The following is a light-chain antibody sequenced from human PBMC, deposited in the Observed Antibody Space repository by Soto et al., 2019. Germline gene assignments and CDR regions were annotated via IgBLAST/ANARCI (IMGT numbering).Light chain of an antibody. CDR3: SSYTSSNTFYV. J-gene: IGLJ1*01. CDR1: SSDVGGYNY. Sequence: QSALTQPACVSGSPGQSITISCTGTSSDVGGYNYVSWYQQHPGKAPKLMIYEVTNRPSGVSNRFPGSKSGNTASLTISGLQAEDEADYYCSSYTSSNTFYVFGTGTKVTVL. V-gene: IGLV2-14*01. CDR2: EVT.